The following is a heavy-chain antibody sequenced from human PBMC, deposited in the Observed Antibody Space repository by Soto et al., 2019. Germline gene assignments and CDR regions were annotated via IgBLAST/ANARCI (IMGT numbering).Heavy chain of an antibody. D-gene: IGHD3-9*01. J-gene: IGHJ5*02. CDR2: INAGNGNT. CDR3: ARDRGLRYFDWLSHYNWFDP. V-gene: IGHV1-3*01. Sequence: GASVKVSCKASGYTFTSYAMHWVRQAPGQRLEWMGWINAGNGNTKYSQKFQGRVTITRDTSASTAYMELSSLRSEDTAVYYCARDRGLRYFDWLSHYNWFDPWGQGTLATVSS. CDR1: GYTFTSYA.